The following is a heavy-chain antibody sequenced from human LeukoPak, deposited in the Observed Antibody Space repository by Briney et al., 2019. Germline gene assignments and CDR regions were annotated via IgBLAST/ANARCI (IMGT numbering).Heavy chain of an antibody. J-gene: IGHJ4*02. CDR2: VDPEDGET. Sequence: ASVKVSCKASGYTFTDYYMHWVQQAPGKGLEWMGRVDPEDGETIYAEKFQGRVTITADTSTDTAYMELSSLRSEGTAVYYCATRVPHYWGQGTLVTVSS. CDR3: ATRVPHY. V-gene: IGHV1-69-2*01. D-gene: IGHD4/OR15-4a*01. CDR1: GYTFTDYY.